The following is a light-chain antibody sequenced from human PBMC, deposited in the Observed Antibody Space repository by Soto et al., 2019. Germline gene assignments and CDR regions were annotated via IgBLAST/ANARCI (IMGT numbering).Light chain of an antibody. CDR1: SSSIGAGYE. V-gene: IGLV1-40*01. CDR2: GNS. J-gene: IGLJ2*01. Sequence: QSVLTQPPSVSGAPGQRVTISCSGTSSSIGAGYEVHWYQQLPGTAPKLLIYGNSNRPSGVPDRFSGSKSGTSASLAITGLQAEDEADYYCQSYDSSLSGSVVFGGGTKLTVL. CDR3: QSYDSSLSGSVV.